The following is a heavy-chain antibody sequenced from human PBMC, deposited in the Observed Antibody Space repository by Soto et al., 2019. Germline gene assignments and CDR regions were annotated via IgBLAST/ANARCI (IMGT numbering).Heavy chain of an antibody. Sequence: SETLSLTCTVSGGSISSYYWSWIRQPPGKGLEWIGYIYYSGSTNYNPSLKSRVTISVDTSKNQFSLKLSSVTAADTAVYYCARSDYGDYEFDFWGQGTLVIVSS. CDR2: IYYSGST. J-gene: IGHJ4*02. D-gene: IGHD4-17*01. CDR1: GGSISSYY. CDR3: ARSDYGDYEFDF. V-gene: IGHV4-59*01.